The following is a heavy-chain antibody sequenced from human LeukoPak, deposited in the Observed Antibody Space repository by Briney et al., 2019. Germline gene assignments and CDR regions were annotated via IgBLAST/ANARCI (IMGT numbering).Heavy chain of an antibody. CDR3: ARQTYYYDSSGYYEVGYFDY. CDR1: GGSISSYY. CDR2: IYYSGST. V-gene: IGHV4-59*08. Sequence: PSETLSLTCTVSGGSISSYYWSWIRQPPGKGLEWIGYIYYSGSTNCNPSLKSRVTISVDTSKNQFSLKLSSVTAADTAVYYCARQTYYYDSSGYYEVGYFDYWGQGTLVTVSS. J-gene: IGHJ4*02. D-gene: IGHD3-22*01.